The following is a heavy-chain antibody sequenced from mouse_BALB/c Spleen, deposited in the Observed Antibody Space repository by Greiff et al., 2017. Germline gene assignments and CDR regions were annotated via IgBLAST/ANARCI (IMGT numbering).Heavy chain of an antibody. V-gene: IGHV2-9*02. J-gene: IGHJ3*01. CDR3: ARDNYYGSSSAWFAY. D-gene: IGHD1-1*01. CDR1: GFSLTSYG. CDR2: IWAGGST. Sequence: VKLVESGPGLVAPSQSLSITCTVSGFSLTSYGVHWVRQPPGKGLEWLGVIWAGGSTNYNSALMSRLSISKDDSKSKVFLKMNSLQTDDTAMYYCARDNYYGSSSAWFAYWGQGTLVTVSA.